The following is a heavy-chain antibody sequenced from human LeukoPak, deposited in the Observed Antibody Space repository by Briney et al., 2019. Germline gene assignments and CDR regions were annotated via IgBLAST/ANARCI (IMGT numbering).Heavy chain of an antibody. Sequence: LAGGSLRLSCAASGFTFSSYAMNWVRQAPGKGLEWLSYISSSTSIIYYADSVKGRFTISRDNVKNSLYLQMNSLRAEDTAVYYCTHVPDIVMVADYWGQGTLVTVSS. CDR2: ISSSTSII. V-gene: IGHV3-48*01. D-gene: IGHD5-18*01. J-gene: IGHJ4*02. CDR3: THVPDIVMVADY. CDR1: GFTFSSYA.